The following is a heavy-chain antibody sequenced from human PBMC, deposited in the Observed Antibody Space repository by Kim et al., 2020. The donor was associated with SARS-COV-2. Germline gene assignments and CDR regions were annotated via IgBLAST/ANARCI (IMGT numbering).Heavy chain of an antibody. CDR3: AGQLSTIDY. D-gene: IGHD5-18*01. CDR2: ISYDGSNK. V-gene: IGHV3-30*03. CDR1: GFTFSSYG. J-gene: IGHJ4*02. Sequence: GGSLRLSCAASGFTFSSYGMHWVRQAPGKGLEWVAVISYDGSNKYYADSVKGRFTISRDNSKNTLYLQMNSLRAEDTAVYYCAGQLSTIDYWGQGTLVTVSS.